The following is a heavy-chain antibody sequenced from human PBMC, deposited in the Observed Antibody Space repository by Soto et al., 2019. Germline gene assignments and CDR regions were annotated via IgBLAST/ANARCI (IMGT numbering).Heavy chain of an antibody. V-gene: IGHV3-33*01. CDR1: GFNFSIYG. D-gene: IGHD6-13*01. J-gene: IGHJ4*02. Sequence: PGGSLRLSCAASGFNFSIYGMHWVRQAPGKGLEWVAVIWFDGTNKYYANSVKGRFTISRDNSKNTLYLQMNSLRAEDTAVYYCARGPCIPTAGTVDYWGQGTLVTVSS. CDR2: IWFDGTNK. CDR3: ARGPCIPTAGTVDY.